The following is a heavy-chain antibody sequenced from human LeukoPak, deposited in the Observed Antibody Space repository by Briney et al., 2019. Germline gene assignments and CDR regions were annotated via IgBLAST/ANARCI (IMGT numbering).Heavy chain of an antibody. CDR2: MNPNSGNT. CDR1: GYTFTTFD. J-gene: IGHJ4*02. D-gene: IGHD5-18*01. Sequence: ASVKVSCKASGYTFTTFDINWVRQAPGQGLEWMGWMNPNSGNTGYAQKFQGRVTITADESTSTAYMELSSLRSEDTAVYYCASPTRGYSYGPFDYWGQGTLVTVSS. CDR3: ASPTRGYSYGPFDY. V-gene: IGHV1-8*01.